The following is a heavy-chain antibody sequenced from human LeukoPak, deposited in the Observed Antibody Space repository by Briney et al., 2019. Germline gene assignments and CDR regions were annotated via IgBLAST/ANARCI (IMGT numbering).Heavy chain of an antibody. Sequence: GGSLRLSCAASGFTFSSYAMSWVRQAPGKGLEWVSAISGSGGSTYYADSVKGRFTISRDNSKNTLYLQMNSLRAEDTAVYYCAKDPILRDSSSWYANWGQGTLVTVSS. D-gene: IGHD6-13*01. CDR3: AKDPILRDSSSWYAN. CDR2: ISGSGGST. CDR1: GFTFSSYA. J-gene: IGHJ4*02. V-gene: IGHV3-23*01.